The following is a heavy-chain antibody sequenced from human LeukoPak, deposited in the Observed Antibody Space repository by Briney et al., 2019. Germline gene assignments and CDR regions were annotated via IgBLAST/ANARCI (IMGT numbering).Heavy chain of an antibody. V-gene: IGHV3-9*01. D-gene: IGHD3-3*01. J-gene: IGHJ3*02. CDR1: GFTFDDYA. CDR3: AKDTKLYYDFWSGAPNAFDI. CDR2: ISWNSGSI. Sequence: PGGSLRLSCAASGFTFDDYAMHWVRQAPGKGLEWVSGISWNSGSIGYADSVKGRFTISRDNAKNSLYLQMNSLRAEDTALYYCAKDTKLYYDFWSGAPNAFDIWGQGTMVTVSS.